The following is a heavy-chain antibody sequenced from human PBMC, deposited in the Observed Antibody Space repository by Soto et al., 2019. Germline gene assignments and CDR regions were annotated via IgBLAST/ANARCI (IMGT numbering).Heavy chain of an antibody. CDR3: ARDALLNRAHYYYYYMDV. CDR1: GYTVTGYY. CDR2: INPNSGGT. Sequence: ASVKVSCKASGYTVTGYYIHWVRQAPGQGLEWMGWINPNSGGTNYAQKFQGWVTMTRDTSISTAYMELSRLRSDDTAVYYCARDALLNRAHYYYYYMDVWGKGTTVTVSS. V-gene: IGHV1-2*04. J-gene: IGHJ6*03. D-gene: IGHD2-21*01.